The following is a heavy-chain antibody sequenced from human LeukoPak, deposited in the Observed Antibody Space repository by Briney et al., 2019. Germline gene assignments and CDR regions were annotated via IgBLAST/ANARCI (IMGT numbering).Heavy chain of an antibody. J-gene: IGHJ4*02. CDR1: LGTLTSYA. Sequence: SVAVSSMPSLGTLTSYAISWVRQAPGQGGEWRGGIIPIFGTANYAQKLQGRVTITTDETTRTAYMDQSSVRSPNTPVSFSARGGEYSASYFDYWGQGTLVTVSS. D-gene: IGHD1-26*01. CDR2: IIPIFGTA. V-gene: IGHV1-69*05. CDR3: ARGGEYSASYFDY.